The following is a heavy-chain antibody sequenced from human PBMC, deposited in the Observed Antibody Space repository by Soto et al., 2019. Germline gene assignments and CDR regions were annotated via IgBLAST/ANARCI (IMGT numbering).Heavy chain of an antibody. J-gene: IGHJ4*02. CDR2: ITNGGS. CDR1: GFTFGAYA. CDR3: AKDRKGDSGWDFDY. D-gene: IGHD6-19*01. Sequence: EVQLLESGGDLVQPGGSLRLSCAGTGFTFGAYAMTWVRRAPGKGLEWVSGITNGGSYYADSVKGRFTISKDNSRNTLDLQMSSLRAEDTAIYYCAKDRKGDSGWDFDYWGQGTLVTVSS. V-gene: IGHV3-23*01.